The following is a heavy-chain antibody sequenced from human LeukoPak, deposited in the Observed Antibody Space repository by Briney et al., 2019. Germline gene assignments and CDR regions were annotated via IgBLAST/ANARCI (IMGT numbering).Heavy chain of an antibody. D-gene: IGHD2-2*02. CDR1: GFTISNYA. V-gene: IGHV3-23*01. Sequence: GGSLRLSCAASGFTISNYAMNWVRQAPGKGLEWVSTVNTNHGGTYYAASVKGRYTVSRDNSKNTLYLQMNSLRAEVTAVYYCAKDGDCSSTSCYTLSSRGPGPFDPWGQGTLVTVSS. CDR3: AKDGDCSSTSCYTLSSRGPGPFDP. J-gene: IGHJ5*02. CDR2: VNTNHGGT.